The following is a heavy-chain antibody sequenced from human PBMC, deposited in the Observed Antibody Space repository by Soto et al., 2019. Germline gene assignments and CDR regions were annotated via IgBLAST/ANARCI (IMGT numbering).Heavy chain of an antibody. V-gene: IGHV3-15*07. Sequence: PGGSLRLSCAASGVTLTDVWMNWVRQAPGKGPEWVGRIKSKTDGGTTDYAAPVKGRFNISRDDSQNMLYLQMNSLKSEDTAVYYCSHGYYQYFNSWGQGTLVTSPQ. CDR2: IKSKTDGGTT. CDR3: SHGYYQYFNS. CDR1: GVTLTDVW. D-gene: IGHD5-18*01. J-gene: IGHJ4*02.